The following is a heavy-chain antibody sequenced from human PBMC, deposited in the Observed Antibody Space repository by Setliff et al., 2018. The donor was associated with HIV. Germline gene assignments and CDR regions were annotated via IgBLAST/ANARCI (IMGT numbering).Heavy chain of an antibody. CDR1: GFTFSDHS. J-gene: IGHJ4*02. CDR2: SRNKANRYTT. D-gene: IGHD1-26*01. V-gene: IGHV3-72*01. Sequence: GGSLRLSCAASGFTFSDHSMDWVRQAPGKGLEWVGRSRNKANRYTTEYAASVKGRFTISRDDSKTSLYLQMNSLKTEDTAVYYCARQWGFSAAYFFDYWGQGTLVTVSS. CDR3: ARQWGFSAAYFFDY.